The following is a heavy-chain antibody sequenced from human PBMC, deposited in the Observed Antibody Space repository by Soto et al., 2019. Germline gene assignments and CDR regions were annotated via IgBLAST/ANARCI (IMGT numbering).Heavy chain of an antibody. CDR2: FYSGGTT. CDR1: GFAVNTKH. CDR3: ATGWPGGFDY. D-gene: IGHD2-15*01. V-gene: IGHV3-53*01. J-gene: IGHJ4*02. Sequence: GGSLRLSCAASGFAVNTKHMSWVRQAPGKGLEWVSLFYSGGTTSYADSVKGRFTISRDNSKNTLYLQMNSLRVEDTAVYYCATGWPGGFDYWGQGTLVTVSS.